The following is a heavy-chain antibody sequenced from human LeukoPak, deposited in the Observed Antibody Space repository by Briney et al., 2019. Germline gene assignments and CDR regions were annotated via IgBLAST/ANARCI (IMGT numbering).Heavy chain of an antibody. Sequence: ASVKVSCKASGYTFTSYYMHWVRQAPGQGLEWMGIINPSGGSTSYAQKFQGRVTITRDTSTSTVYMELSSLRSEDTAVYYCAREQRQGARTYYDFFYYYYMDVWGKGTTVTVSS. CDR1: GYTFTSYY. J-gene: IGHJ6*03. D-gene: IGHD3-3*01. V-gene: IGHV1-46*01. CDR2: INPSGGST. CDR3: AREQRQGARTYYDFFYYYYMDV.